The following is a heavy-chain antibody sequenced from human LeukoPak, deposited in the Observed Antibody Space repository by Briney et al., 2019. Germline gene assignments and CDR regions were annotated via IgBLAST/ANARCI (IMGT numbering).Heavy chain of an antibody. J-gene: IGHJ4*02. CDR1: GGSFSGYY. CDR3: ARGDYGIAARRPFDY. D-gene: IGHD6-6*01. Sequence: SETLSLTCAVYGGSFSGYYWSWIRQPPGKGLEWIGEINHSGSTNYNPSLKSRVTTSVDTSKNQFSLKLSSVTAADTAVYYCARGDYGIAARRPFDYWGQGTLVTVSS. CDR2: INHSGST. V-gene: IGHV4-34*01.